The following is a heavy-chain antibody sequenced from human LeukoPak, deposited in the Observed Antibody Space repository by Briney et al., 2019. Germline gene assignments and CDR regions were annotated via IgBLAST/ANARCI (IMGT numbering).Heavy chain of an antibody. V-gene: IGHV4-59*01. Sequence: SETLSLTCTVSGGSISSYYWSRIRQPPGKGLEWIGYIYYSGSTNYNPSLKSRVTISVDTSKNQFSLKLSSVTAADTAVYYCARGRPYNWNDNNWFDPWGQGTLVTVSS. J-gene: IGHJ5*02. CDR3: ARGRPYNWNDNNWFDP. CDR1: GGSISSYY. D-gene: IGHD1-1*01. CDR2: IYYSGST.